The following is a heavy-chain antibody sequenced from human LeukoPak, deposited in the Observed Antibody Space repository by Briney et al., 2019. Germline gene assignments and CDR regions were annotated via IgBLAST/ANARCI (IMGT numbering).Heavy chain of an antibody. CDR1: GGSLSGYY. V-gene: IGHV4-34*01. J-gene: IGHJ6*02. Sequence: PSETLSLTCAVYGGSLSGYYWSWIRQPPGKGLEWIGYIYYSGSTYYNPSLKSRVTISVDTSKNQFSLKLSSVTAADTAVYYCAREKDYGMDVWGQGTTVTVSS. CDR2: IYYSGST. CDR3: AREKDYGMDV.